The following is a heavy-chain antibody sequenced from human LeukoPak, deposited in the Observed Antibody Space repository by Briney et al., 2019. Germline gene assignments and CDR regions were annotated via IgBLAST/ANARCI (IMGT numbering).Heavy chain of an antibody. Sequence: SETLSLTCTVSGGSISSYYWSWIRQPAGKGLEWIGRIYTSGSTNYNPSLKSRVTISVDTSKNQFSLKLSSVTAADTAVYYCARRHVRFAVANDYGMDVWGQGTTVTVSS. CDR1: GGSISSYY. CDR3: ARRHVRFAVANDYGMDV. J-gene: IGHJ6*02. V-gene: IGHV4-4*07. D-gene: IGHD3-3*01. CDR2: IYTSGST.